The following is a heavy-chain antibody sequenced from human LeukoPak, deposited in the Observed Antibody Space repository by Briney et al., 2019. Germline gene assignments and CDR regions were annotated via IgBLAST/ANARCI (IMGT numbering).Heavy chain of an antibody. CDR2: MNPNTDNT. V-gene: IGHV1-8*01. D-gene: IGHD1-26*01. CDR1: GYTFTNSD. Sequence: ASVKVSCKASGYTFTNSDINWVRQAAGQGLEWMGWMNPNTDNTGYAQKFEGRVTMTEDTSTDTAYMELSSLRSEDTAVYYCATVYSGSYYGLDYWGQGTLVTVSS. CDR3: ATVYSGSYYGLDY. J-gene: IGHJ4*02.